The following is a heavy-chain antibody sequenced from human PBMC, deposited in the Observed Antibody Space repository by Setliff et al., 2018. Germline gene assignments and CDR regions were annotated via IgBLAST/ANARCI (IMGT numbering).Heavy chain of an antibody. J-gene: IGHJ6*03. V-gene: IGHV4-34*01. CDR2: INHRGST. CDR1: GGTFSDYY. Sequence: KPSETLSLTCAAYGGTFSDYYWTWIRQTPGKGLEWVGEINHRGSTNYNPSLKSRVSISVDTSRDQFSLKLISMTAADTAVYYCARGRQNYYYMDVWGKGTTVTVSS. CDR3: ARGRQNYYYMDV.